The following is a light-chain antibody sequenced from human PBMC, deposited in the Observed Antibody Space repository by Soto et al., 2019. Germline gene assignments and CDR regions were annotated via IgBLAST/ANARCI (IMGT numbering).Light chain of an antibody. J-gene: IGKJ1*01. CDR1: QGISNF. V-gene: IGKV1-27*01. Sequence: DAQMTQSPSSLSASVGDRVTITCRASQGISNFLAWYQQRPGEVPKLLIYAASTLQPGVPSRFSGSGSGTDFTLTISRLEPEDFAVYYCQQYGSSPQTFGQGTKVDI. CDR3: QQYGSSPQT. CDR2: AAS.